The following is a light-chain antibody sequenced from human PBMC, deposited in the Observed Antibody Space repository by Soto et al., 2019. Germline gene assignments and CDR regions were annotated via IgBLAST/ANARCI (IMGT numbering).Light chain of an antibody. J-gene: IGKJ2*01. CDR1: QSVSRW. CDR3: QQYNRYPT. V-gene: IGKV1-5*01. CDR2: DAA. Sequence: DTQMTQFPSTLSASIGDRVTITCRASQSVSRWLAWYQQKPGKAPKLLMHDAASSESGVPSRFSGSGSGTEFTLTISRLQPDDFATYYCQQYNRYPTFGQGTKLEIK.